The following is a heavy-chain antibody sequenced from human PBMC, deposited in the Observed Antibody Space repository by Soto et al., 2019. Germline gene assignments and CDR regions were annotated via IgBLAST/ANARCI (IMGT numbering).Heavy chain of an antibody. CDR1: GFTFSSYA. J-gene: IGHJ4*02. CDR2: ISGNGGST. Sequence: EVQLLESGGGLVQPGGALRLSCAASGFTFSSYAMNWVRQAPGKALEWVSAISGNGGSTYYADSVKGRFIISRDSSKKKLYLHIKSLSDNHTPIYYSGRGVSTATTGSDYWGQGTLVTVSS. CDR3: GRGVSTATTGSDY. V-gene: IGHV3-23*01. D-gene: IGHD4-17*01.